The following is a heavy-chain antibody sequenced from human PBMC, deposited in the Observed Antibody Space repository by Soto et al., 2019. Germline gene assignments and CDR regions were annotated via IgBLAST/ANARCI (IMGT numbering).Heavy chain of an antibody. CDR1: GYTFTGYY. J-gene: IGHJ4*02. CDR3: ARVGYSGSYLYYFDY. Sequence: GASVKVSCKASGYTFTGYYMHWVRQAPGQGLEWMGWINPNSGGTNYAQKFQGWVTMTRDTSISTAYMELSRLRSDDTAVYYCARVGYSGSYLYYFDYWGQGTLVTVSS. V-gene: IGHV1-2*04. D-gene: IGHD1-26*01. CDR2: INPNSGGT.